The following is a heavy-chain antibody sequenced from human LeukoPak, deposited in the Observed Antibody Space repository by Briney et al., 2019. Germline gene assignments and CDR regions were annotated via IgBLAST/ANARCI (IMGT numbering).Heavy chain of an antibody. V-gene: IGHV3-30-3*01. J-gene: IGHJ4*02. D-gene: IGHD2-2*01. Sequence: GGSLRLSCAASGFTFSSYAMHWVRQAPGKGLEWVAVISYDGSNKYYADSVKGRFTISRDNSKNTLYLQMNSLRAEDTAVYYCAGSTGGDHWGQGTLVTVSS. CDR3: AGSTGGDH. CDR1: GFTFSSYA. CDR2: ISYDGSNK.